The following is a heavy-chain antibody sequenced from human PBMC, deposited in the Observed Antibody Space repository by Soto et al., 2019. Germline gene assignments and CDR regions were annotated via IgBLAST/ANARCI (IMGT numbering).Heavy chain of an antibody. CDR1: GFTFSSYA. V-gene: IGHV3-23*01. CDR2: ISGSGGST. J-gene: IGHJ6*02. CDR3: AKDDPLPADRYYYYGMDV. D-gene: IGHD2-2*01. Sequence: GGSLRLSCAASGFTFSSYAMSWVGQAPGKGLEWVSAISGSGGSTYYADSVKGRFTISRDNSKNTLYLQMNSLRAEDTAVYYCAKDDPLPADRYYYYGMDVWGQGTTVTVSS.